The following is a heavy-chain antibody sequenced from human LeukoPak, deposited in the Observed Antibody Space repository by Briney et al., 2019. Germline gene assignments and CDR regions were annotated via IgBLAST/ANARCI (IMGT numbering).Heavy chain of an antibody. V-gene: IGHV3-21*01. J-gene: IGHJ4*02. Sequence: PGGSLRLSCAASGFTFSSYSMNWVRQAPGKGLEWVSGISSSSIYTYYADSVKGRFTISRDDAKNLLYLDMNSLRAEDTAVYYCARGHTAVTRHFDFWGQGTLVTVSS. CDR1: GFTFSSYS. CDR3: ARGHTAVTRHFDF. CDR2: ISSSSIYT. D-gene: IGHD4-17*01.